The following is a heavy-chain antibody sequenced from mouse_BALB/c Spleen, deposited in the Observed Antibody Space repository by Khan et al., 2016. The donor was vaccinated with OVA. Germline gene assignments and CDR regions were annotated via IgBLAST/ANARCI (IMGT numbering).Heavy chain of an antibody. CDR1: GFTFSHYA. CDR3: ARTPGYYGSNYFDY. J-gene: IGHJ2*01. Sequence: EVELVESGGGLVKPGGSLKLSCAASGFTFSHYAMSWVRQTPEKRLEWVATISSGGSSTYYPDSVKGRFTISRDNAKNTQYLQMSSLRSEDTAMYYCARTPGYYGSNYFDYWGQCTTLTVSS. CDR2: ISSGGSST. D-gene: IGHD1-1*01. V-gene: IGHV5-9-3*01.